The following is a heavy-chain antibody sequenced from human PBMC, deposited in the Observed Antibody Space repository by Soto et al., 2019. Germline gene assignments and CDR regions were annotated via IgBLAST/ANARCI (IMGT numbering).Heavy chain of an antibody. J-gene: IGHJ4*02. CDR2: IRRSGRGSA. CDR1: GFTFNSYV. Sequence: PGGSLRLSCAASGFTFNSYVMTWFRQAPGEGLEWVSSIRRSGRGSAYYAGSVKGRYTISRDNSENTLFLQMNNLRNEDTAFYYCARGHYLDSSDYWVAYLTFDHWGLGTQVTVSS. V-gene: IGHV3-23*01. D-gene: IGHD3-22*01. CDR3: ARGHYLDSSDYWVAYLTFDH.